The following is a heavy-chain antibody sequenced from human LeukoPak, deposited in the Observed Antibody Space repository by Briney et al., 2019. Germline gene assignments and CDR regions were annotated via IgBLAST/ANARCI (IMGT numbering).Heavy chain of an antibody. CDR1: GGSISSSSYY. D-gene: IGHD5-18*01. J-gene: IGHJ4*02. CDR3: ARGSSPKSRLYSYGKIGSYYFDY. V-gene: IGHV4-39*01. Sequence: SETLSLTCTVSGGSISSSSYYWGWIRQPPGKGLEWIGSIYYSGSTYYNPSLKSRVTISVDTSKNQFSLKLSSVTAADTAVYYCARGSSPKSRLYSYGKIGSYYFDYWGQGTLVTVSS. CDR2: IYYSGST.